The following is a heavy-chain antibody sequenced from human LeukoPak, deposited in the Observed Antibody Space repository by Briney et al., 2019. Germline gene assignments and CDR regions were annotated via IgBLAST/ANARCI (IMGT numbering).Heavy chain of an antibody. V-gene: IGHV4-4*02. CDR3: ARDWGEDGDFYQY. Sequence: SGTLSLTCAVSGGSISSSNWWSWVRQPPGKGLEWIGEIYHSGSTNYNPSLKSRVTISVDTSKNQFSLKLRSVTAADTAVYYCARDWGEDGDFYQYWGQGTPVTVSS. CDR1: GGSISSSNW. J-gene: IGHJ1*01. D-gene: IGHD4-17*01. CDR2: IYHSGST.